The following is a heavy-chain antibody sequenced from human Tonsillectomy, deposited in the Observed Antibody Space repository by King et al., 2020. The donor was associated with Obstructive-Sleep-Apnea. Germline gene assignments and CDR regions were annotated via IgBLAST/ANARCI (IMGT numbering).Heavy chain of an antibody. CDR3: TTAYSAGWCFDY. Sequence: VQLVESGGGFIKSGGSLSLSCAASGFIFTKAWMSWVRQAPGKGLEWVGRVKSKIDGGTNDYAAPVKGRFSISRDDSKNTLYLEMNSLKTEDTAVYYCTTAYSAGWCFDYWGQGALVTVSS. V-gene: IGHV3-15*01. CDR1: GFIFTKAW. J-gene: IGHJ4*02. D-gene: IGHD6-19*01. CDR2: VKSKIDGGTN.